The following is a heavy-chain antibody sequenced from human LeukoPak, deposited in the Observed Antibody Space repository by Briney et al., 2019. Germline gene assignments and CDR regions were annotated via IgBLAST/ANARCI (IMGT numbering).Heavy chain of an antibody. CDR1: GYTFTSYD. J-gene: IGHJ6*02. V-gene: IGHV1-8*01. D-gene: IGHD3-10*01. CDR2: MNPNSGNT. CDR3: ARALLWFGEPHYGMDV. Sequence: GASVKVSCKASGYTFTSYDINWVRQATGQGLEWMGWMNPNSGNTGYAQKFQGRVTMTRNTSISTAYMELSSLRSEDTAVYYCARALLWFGEPHYGMDVWGQGTTVTVSS.